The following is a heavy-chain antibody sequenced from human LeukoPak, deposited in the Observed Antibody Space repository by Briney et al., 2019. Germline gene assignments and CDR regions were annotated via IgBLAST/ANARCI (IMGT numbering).Heavy chain of an antibody. CDR3: ARDYYDSSGYPQNYFDY. CDR1: GYTFTSYG. J-gene: IGHJ4*02. V-gene: IGHV1-18*01. D-gene: IGHD3-22*01. Sequence: VASVKVSCKASGYTFTSYGISWVRQAPGQGREGMGGICASNLTTNYAHKLQGRVTMPTDTSTSTAYMELRGLRSDDTAVYYCARDYYDSSGYPQNYFDYWGQGTRVTVSS. CDR2: ICASNLTT.